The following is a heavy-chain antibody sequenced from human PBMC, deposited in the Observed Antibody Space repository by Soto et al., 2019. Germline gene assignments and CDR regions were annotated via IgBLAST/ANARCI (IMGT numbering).Heavy chain of an antibody. CDR3: AKEASGCCYSYVEY. V-gene: IGHV3-23*01. J-gene: IGHJ4*02. D-gene: IGHD2-15*01. Sequence: EVQLLESGGGLVQPGGSLRLSCAASGFTFSSYAMSWVRQATGKGLEWVSVIGENGGSGDSTYYADSVKGRFTISRDNTKTTLYLHMNGLRAEDTAVYYCAKEASGCCYSYVEYCGQETHVIVSS. CDR2: IGENGGSGDST. CDR1: GFTFSSYA.